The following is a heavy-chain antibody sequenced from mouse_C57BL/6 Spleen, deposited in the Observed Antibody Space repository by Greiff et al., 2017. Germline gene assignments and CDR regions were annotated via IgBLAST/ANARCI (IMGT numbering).Heavy chain of an antibody. CDR1: GFNIKDYY. CDR3: TDYYGSSLYWYFDV. Sequence: VQLQQSGAELVRPGASVKLSCTASGFNIKDYYMHWVKQRPEQGLEWIGRIDPADGDTEYAPKFQGKATMTADTSSNTAYLQLSSLTSEDTAVYYCTDYYGSSLYWYFDVWGTGTTVTVSS. CDR2: IDPADGDT. J-gene: IGHJ1*03. V-gene: IGHV14-1*01. D-gene: IGHD1-1*01.